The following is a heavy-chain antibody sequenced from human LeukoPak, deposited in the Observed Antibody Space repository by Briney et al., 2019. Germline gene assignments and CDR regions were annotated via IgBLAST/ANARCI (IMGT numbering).Heavy chain of an antibody. J-gene: IGHJ4*02. D-gene: IGHD1-1*01. CDR2: ISGSGGST. V-gene: IGHV3-23*01. Sequence: PGGSLRLSCAASGFTFSSYAMGWVRRAPGKGLEWVSGISGSGGSTYYADSVKGRFTISRDNSKNTLYLQMNSLRAEDTAIYYCTNRIDTWNRDYWGQGTLVTVSS. CDR1: GFTFSSYA. CDR3: TNRIDTWNRDY.